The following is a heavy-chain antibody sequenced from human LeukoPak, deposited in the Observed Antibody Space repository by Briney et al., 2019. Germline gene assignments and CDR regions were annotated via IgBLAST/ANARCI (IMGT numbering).Heavy chain of an antibody. V-gene: IGHV4-59*08. J-gene: IGHJ4*02. Sequence: SETLSLTCTVSGGSISSYYWSWIRQPPGKGLEWIGYIYYSGSTNYNPSLKSRVTISVGTSKNQFSLKLSSVTAADTAVYYCARRGSSSWSSFDYWGQGTLVTVSS. CDR1: GGSISSYY. CDR2: IYYSGST. CDR3: ARRGSSSWSSFDY. D-gene: IGHD6-13*01.